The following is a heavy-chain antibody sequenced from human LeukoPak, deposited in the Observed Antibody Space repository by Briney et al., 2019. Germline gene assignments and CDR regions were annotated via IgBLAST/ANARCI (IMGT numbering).Heavy chain of an antibody. D-gene: IGHD3-22*01. Sequence: GGSLRLSCAASGFTFSSYAMSWVRQAPGKGLEWVSAISGSGGSTYYADSVKGRFTTSRDNSKNTLYLQMNSLRAEDTAVYYCAKLLRIVVVITPLGYWGQGTLVTVSS. V-gene: IGHV3-23*01. CDR3: AKLLRIVVVITPLGY. J-gene: IGHJ4*02. CDR2: ISGSGGST. CDR1: GFTFSSYA.